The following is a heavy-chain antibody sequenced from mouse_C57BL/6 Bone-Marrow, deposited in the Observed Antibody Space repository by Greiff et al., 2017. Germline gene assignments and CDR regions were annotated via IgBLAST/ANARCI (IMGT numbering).Heavy chain of an antibody. CDR2: IDPSDSYT. CDR1: GYTFTSYW. CDR3: ARRIYYEYDWFAY. Sequence: QVQLQQSGAELVKPGASVKLSCKASGYTFTSYWMQWVKQRPGQGLEWIGVIDPSDSYTNYNQKFKGKATLTVDTSSSTAYMQLSSLTSEDSAVYYCARRIYYEYDWFAYWGQGTLVTVSA. D-gene: IGHD2-4*01. V-gene: IGHV1-50*01. J-gene: IGHJ3*01.